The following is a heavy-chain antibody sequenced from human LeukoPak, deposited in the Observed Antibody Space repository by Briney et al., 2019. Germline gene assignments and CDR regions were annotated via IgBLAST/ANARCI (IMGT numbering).Heavy chain of an antibody. CDR1: RFTYDHLH. CDR3: ARIDTYYYDSSGYYSAFDI. Sequence: TGGSVRLSCAAYRFTYDHLHMSWVPPAPGVGLEGVTGINWNGGSTGYADSVKGRFTISRDNAKNSLYLQMNSLRAEDTALYYCARIDTYYYDSSGYYSAFDIWGQGTIVTVSS. V-gene: IGHV3-20*04. CDR2: INWNGGST. D-gene: IGHD3-22*01. J-gene: IGHJ3*02.